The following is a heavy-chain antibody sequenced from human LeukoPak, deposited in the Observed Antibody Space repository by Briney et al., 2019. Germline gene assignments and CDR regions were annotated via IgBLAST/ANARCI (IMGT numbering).Heavy chain of an antibody. Sequence: GGSLRLSCAASGFTFSSYAMSWVRQAPGKGLEWVSAISGSGGSTYYADSVKGRFTISRDNSKNTLYLQMNSLKTEDTAVYYCTTDIVVVPAAPWGQGTLVTVSS. CDR1: GFTFSSYA. J-gene: IGHJ5*02. CDR3: TTDIVVVPAAP. V-gene: IGHV3-23*01. D-gene: IGHD2-2*01. CDR2: ISGSGGST.